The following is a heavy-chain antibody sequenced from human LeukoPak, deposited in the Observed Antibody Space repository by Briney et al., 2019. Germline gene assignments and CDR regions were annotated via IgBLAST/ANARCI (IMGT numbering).Heavy chain of an antibody. V-gene: IGHV1-3*01. CDR1: GYTFTSYA. CDR3: ARARGVLPYYYDSSGYPLVY. J-gene: IGHJ4*02. CDR2: INAGNGNT. Sequence: GASVKVSCKASGYTFTSYAMHWVRQAPGQRLEWMGWINAGNGNTKYSQKFQGRVTITRDTSASTAYMELSSLRSEDTAVYYCARARGVLPYYYDSSGYPLVYWGQGTLVTVSS. D-gene: IGHD3-22*01.